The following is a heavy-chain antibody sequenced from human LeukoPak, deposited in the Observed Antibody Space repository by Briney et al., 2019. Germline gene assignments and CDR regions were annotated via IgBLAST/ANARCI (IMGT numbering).Heavy chain of an antibody. CDR2: ISRSGSST. D-gene: IGHD5-18*01. CDR1: GFTFSSYS. J-gene: IGHJ4*02. CDR3: ARDRIQLWSHDY. V-gene: IGHV3-48*01. Sequence: PGGSLRLSCAASGFTFSSYSMNWVRQAPGKGLEWVSYISRSGSSTYYADSAEGRFIISRDNAKNSLYLHMNSLRAEDTAVYYCARDRIQLWSHDYWGQGTLVTVSS.